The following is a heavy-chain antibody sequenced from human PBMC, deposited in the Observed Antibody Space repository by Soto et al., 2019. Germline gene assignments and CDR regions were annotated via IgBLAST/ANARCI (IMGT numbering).Heavy chain of an antibody. D-gene: IGHD2-21*01. CDR1: GVTFSTSG. CDR3: ARVPPSFGGGGGCSHLASYSDP. CDR2: IIPLFGTP. Sequence: QVQLVQSGAEVKKPGSSLKVSCKTSGVTFSTSGISWVRQGPGQGLEWMGGIIPLFGTPKYARKFQGRVSITAEEPGPPSNLDLSGFGSADTAVYYWARVPPSFGGGGGCSHLASYSDPWGQGSWFAVSP. J-gene: IGHJ5*02. V-gene: IGHV1-69*01.